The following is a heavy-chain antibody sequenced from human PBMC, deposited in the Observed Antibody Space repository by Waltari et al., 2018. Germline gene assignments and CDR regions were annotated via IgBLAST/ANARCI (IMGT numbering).Heavy chain of an antibody. D-gene: IGHD1-26*01. CDR3: ARDLSGSYQNWFDP. CDR2: INHSGST. Sequence: QVQLQQWGAGLLKPSETLSLTCAVYGGSFSGYYWSWIRQPPGKGLEWIGEINHSGSTNYNPSLKSRVTISVDTSKNQFSLKLSSVTAADTAVYYCARDLSGSYQNWFDPWGQGTLVTVSS. V-gene: IGHV4-34*01. J-gene: IGHJ5*02. CDR1: GGSFSGYY.